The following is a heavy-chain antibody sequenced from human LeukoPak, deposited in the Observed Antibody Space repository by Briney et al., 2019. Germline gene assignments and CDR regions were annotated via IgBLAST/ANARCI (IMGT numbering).Heavy chain of an antibody. CDR1: GYTFTGYY. CDR2: INPNSGGT. Sequence: ASVKVSCKASGYTFTGYYMHWVRQAPGQGLEWMGWINPNSGGTNYAQKFQGRVTMTRDTPISTAYMELSRLRSDDTAVYYCARGRATERGYSYGYWGQGTLVTVSS. CDR3: ARGRATERGYSYGY. J-gene: IGHJ4*02. D-gene: IGHD5-18*01. V-gene: IGHV1-2*02.